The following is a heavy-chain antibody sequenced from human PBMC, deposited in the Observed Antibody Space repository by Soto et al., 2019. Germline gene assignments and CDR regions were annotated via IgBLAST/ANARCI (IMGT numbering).Heavy chain of an antibody. V-gene: IGHV1-69*10. D-gene: IGHD3-10*01. J-gene: IGHJ6*02. CDR3: ARGKSYYGSGKGIYDYYSLDV. CDR2: VIPVFGLA. CDR1: GGTFSSYA. Sequence: ASVKVSCKSSGGTFSSYAISWVRQAPGQGLEWMGGVIPVFGLATYAQKVQGRVTITADKSTNTAYMEVSSLRSEDTAVYYCARGKSYYGSGKGIYDYYSLDVWGQGTTVTVSS.